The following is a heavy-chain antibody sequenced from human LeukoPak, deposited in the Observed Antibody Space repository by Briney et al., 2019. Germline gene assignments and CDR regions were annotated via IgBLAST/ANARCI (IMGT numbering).Heavy chain of an antibody. D-gene: IGHD2-2*02. CDR2: ISGSGGST. Sequence: GGSLRLSCAASGFTFSSYAMSWVRQAPGKGLEWVSAISGSGGSTYYADSVKGRFTISRDNSKNTLYLQMNSLRAEDTAIYYCAKGQGSCASNSCYTRIFDQWGQGTPVSVSS. CDR3: AKGQGSCASNSCYTRIFDQ. V-gene: IGHV3-23*01. CDR1: GFTFSSYA. J-gene: IGHJ4*02.